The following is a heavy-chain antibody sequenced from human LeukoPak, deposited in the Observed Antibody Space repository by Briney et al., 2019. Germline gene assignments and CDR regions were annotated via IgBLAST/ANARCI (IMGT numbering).Heavy chain of an antibody. D-gene: IGHD6-6*01. CDR3: ARESHSSSSGAFDI. CDR1: GYTFTGYY. V-gene: IGHV1-2*04. CDR2: INPNSGGT. Sequence: ASVKVSCKASGYTFTGYYMHWVRQAPGQGLEWMGWINPNSGGTNYAQKFQGWVTISVDTSKSQFSLKLSSVTAADTAVYYCARESHSSSSGAFDIWGQGTMVTVSS. J-gene: IGHJ3*02.